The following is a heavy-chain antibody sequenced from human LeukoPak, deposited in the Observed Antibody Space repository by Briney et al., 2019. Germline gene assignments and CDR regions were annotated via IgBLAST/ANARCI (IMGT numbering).Heavy chain of an antibody. CDR2: IYTSGST. J-gene: IGHJ4*02. CDR1: GGSISSGSYY. CDR3: ARSYFDILTAYYQFDY. Sequence: SETLSLTCTVSGGSISSGSYYWSWIRQPAGKGLEWIGRIYTSGSTNYNPSLKSRVTISVDTSKNQFSLKLSSVTAADTAVYYCARSYFDILTAYYQFDYWGQGTLVTVS. D-gene: IGHD3-9*01. V-gene: IGHV4-61*02.